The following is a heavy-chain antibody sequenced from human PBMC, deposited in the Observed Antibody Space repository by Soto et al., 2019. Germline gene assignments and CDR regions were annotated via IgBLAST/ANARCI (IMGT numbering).Heavy chain of an antibody. V-gene: IGHV3-30-3*01. CDR1: GFTFSSYA. D-gene: IGHD3-10*01. Sequence: QVQLVESGGGVVQPGRSLRLSCAASGFTFSSYAMHWVRQAPGKGLEWVAVISYDGSNKYYADSVKGRFTISRDNSKNTLYLQMNSLRAEDTAVYYCARDPRYYNGSGSYLTAYYFDYWGQGTLVTVSS. CDR2: ISYDGSNK. J-gene: IGHJ4*02. CDR3: ARDPRYYNGSGSYLTAYYFDY.